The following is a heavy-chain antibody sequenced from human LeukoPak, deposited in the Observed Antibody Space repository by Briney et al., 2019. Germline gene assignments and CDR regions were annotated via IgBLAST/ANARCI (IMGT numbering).Heavy chain of an antibody. CDR1: RFTFINAW. D-gene: IGHD3-10*01. V-gene: IGHV3-15*01. J-gene: IGHJ4*02. Sequence: GWSLTLSFPSSRFTFINAWMSWLRQPPAKGLDWVGRIKSKTDCGTTDYAAPVKRRFTISRDDSKNTLYLQMNSLKTEDPGVYYCTTEGHLLWFGESNFDYWGQGTLVSVFS. CDR3: TTEGHLLWFGESNFDY. CDR2: IKSKTDCGTT.